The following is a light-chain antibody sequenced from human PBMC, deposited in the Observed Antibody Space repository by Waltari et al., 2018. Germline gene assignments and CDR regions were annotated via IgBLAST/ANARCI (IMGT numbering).Light chain of an antibody. J-gene: IGLJ3*02. Sequence: QSVLTQPPSVSGAPGQGVTISCTGSSSHIGAGYDVPWYQQLPGTAPKLLIYGNSNRPSGVPDRFSGSKSGTSASLAITGLQAEDEADYYCQSYDSSLSGSVFGGGTKLTVL. CDR2: GNS. CDR1: SSHIGAGYD. CDR3: QSYDSSLSGSV. V-gene: IGLV1-40*01.